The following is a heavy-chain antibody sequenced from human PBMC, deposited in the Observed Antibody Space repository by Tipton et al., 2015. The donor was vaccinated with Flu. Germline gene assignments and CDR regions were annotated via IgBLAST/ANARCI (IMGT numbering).Heavy chain of an antibody. V-gene: IGHV4-59*12. J-gene: IGHJ4*02. CDR1: GGSISSYY. Sequence: TLSLTCTVSGGSISSYYWSWIRQPPGKGLEWIGYIYYSGSTNYNPSLKSRVTISVDTSKNQFSLKLSSVTAADTAVYYCARGRVRGAHYGYWGQGTLVTVSS. CDR3: ARGRVRGAHYGY. CDR2: IYYSGST. D-gene: IGHD3-10*01.